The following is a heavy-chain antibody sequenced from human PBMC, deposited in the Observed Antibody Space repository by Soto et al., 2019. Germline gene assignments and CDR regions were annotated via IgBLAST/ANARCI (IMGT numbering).Heavy chain of an antibody. CDR2: IIPILGIA. CDR3: GRAGCGGDCSLDY. CDR1: GGTFSSYT. J-gene: IGHJ4*02. V-gene: IGHV1-69*02. D-gene: IGHD2-21*02. Sequence: SVKVSCKASGGTFSSYTISWVRQAPGQGLEWMGRIIPILGIANYAQKFQGRVTITADKSTSTAYMELSSLRSEDTAVYYCGRAGCGGDCSLDYWGQGTLVTVSS.